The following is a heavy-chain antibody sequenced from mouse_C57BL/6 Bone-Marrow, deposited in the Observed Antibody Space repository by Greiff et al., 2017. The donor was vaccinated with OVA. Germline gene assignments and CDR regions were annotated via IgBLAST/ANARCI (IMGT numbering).Heavy chain of an antibody. CDR3: AREEVTGSSMDY. CDR2: INPNNGGT. Sequence: VHVKQSGPELVKPGASVKIPCKASGYTFTDYNMDWVKQSHGKSLEWIGDINPNNGGTIYNQKFKGKATLTVDKSSSTAYMELRSLTSEDTAVYYCAREEVTGSSMDYWGQGTSVTVSS. V-gene: IGHV1-18*01. D-gene: IGHD4-1*01. CDR1: GYTFTDYN. J-gene: IGHJ4*01.